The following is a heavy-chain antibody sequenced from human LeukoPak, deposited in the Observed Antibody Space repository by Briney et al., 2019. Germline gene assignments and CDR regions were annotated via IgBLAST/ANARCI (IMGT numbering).Heavy chain of an antibody. CDR3: ARAYSSSGNFQH. Sequence: GASVKVSCKASGYTFTSYDINWVRQATGQGLEWMGWMNPNSGNTGYAQKFQGRVTMTRNTSISTAYMELSSLRSEDTAVYYCARAYSSSGNFQHWSQGTLVTVSS. D-gene: IGHD6-13*01. CDR1: GYTFTSYD. CDR2: MNPNSGNT. V-gene: IGHV1-8*01. J-gene: IGHJ1*01.